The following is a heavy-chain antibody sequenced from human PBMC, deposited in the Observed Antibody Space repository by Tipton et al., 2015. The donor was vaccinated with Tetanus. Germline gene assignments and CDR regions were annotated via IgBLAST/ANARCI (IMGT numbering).Heavy chain of an antibody. D-gene: IGHD5-18*01. CDR3: ARHAHGYGALLAGERFYYYGMDV. CDR2: ISYSGST. V-gene: IGHV4-39*01. J-gene: IGHJ6*02. Sequence: TLSLTCTVSGASVSRSNYHWGWIRQPPGKGLEWIGSISYSGSTYHNPSLKSRVAISADTSKNQFSLKLSSVTAADTAIYYCARHAHGYGALLAGERFYYYGMDVWSQGTTVTVSS. CDR1: GASVSRSNYH.